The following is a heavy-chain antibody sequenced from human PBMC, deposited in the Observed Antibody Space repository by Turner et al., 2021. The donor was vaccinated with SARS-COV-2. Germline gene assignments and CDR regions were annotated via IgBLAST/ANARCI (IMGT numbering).Heavy chain of an antibody. CDR3: ARDYGDFYFDY. CDR2: IYTDGSRT. V-gene: IGHV3-74*01. J-gene: IGHJ4*02. CDR1: GFTFSIYW. Sequence: EVQLVESGGGLVQPGGSLRLSCAASGFTFSIYWMHWVRQAPGKGLVWVSRIYTDGSRTSYADSVKGRFTISRDNAKNTLYLQMNSLRAEDTAVYYCARDYGDFYFDYWGQGTLVTVSS. D-gene: IGHD4-17*01.